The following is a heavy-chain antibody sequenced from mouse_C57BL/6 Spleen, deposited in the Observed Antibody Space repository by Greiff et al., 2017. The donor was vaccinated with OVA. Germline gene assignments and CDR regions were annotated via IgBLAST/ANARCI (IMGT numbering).Heavy chain of an antibody. CDR2: IYPRSGNT. CDR3: ATYGSTPGYLDY. J-gene: IGHJ2*01. D-gene: IGHD1-1*01. Sequence: VQLQQSGAELARPGASVKLSCKASGYTFTSYGISWVKQRTGQGLEWIGEIYPRSGNTYYNEKFKGKATLTADKSSSTAYMELRSLTSEDSAVYFCATYGSTPGYLDYWGQGTTLTVSS. V-gene: IGHV1-81*01. CDR1: GYTFTSYG.